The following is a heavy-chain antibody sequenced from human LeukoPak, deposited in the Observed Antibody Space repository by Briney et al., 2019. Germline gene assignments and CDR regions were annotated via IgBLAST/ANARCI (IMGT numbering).Heavy chain of an antibody. J-gene: IGHJ4*02. CDR1: GYSFTSYW. CDR3: ARLDPPLDDYGDYGYFDY. V-gene: IGHV5-51*01. Sequence: GESLKISXKGSGYSFTSYWIGWVRQMPGKGLEWMGIIYPGDSDTRYSPSFQGQVTISADKSISTAYLQWSSLKASDTAMYYCARLDPPLDDYGDYGYFDYWGQGTLVTVSS. CDR2: IYPGDSDT. D-gene: IGHD4-17*01.